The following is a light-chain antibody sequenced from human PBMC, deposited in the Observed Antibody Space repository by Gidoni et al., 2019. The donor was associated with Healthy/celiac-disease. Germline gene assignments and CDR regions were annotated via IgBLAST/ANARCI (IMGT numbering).Light chain of an antibody. Sequence: EIVLTQSPATLSLSPGERATLSCRPSQSVSSYLACYQQKPGQAPRLLIYDASNRATGIPARFSGSGSGTDFPLTISRLAPEDFAVYYCQQRSNWPLTFGGGTKVEIK. CDR1: QSVSSY. CDR2: DAS. J-gene: IGKJ4*01. V-gene: IGKV3-11*01. CDR3: QQRSNWPLT.